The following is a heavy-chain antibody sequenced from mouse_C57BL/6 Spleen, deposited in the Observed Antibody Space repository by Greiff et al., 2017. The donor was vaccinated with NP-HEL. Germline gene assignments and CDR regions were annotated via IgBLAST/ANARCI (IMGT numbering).Heavy chain of an antibody. Sequence: VQLQQSGPELVKPGASVKISCKASGYTFTDYYMNWVKQSHGKSLEWIGDINPNNGGTSYNQKFKGKATLTVDKTSSTAYMELRNLTSEDSAVYYCAITGKGSYFDYWGQGTTLTVSS. CDR1: GYTFTDYY. CDR2: INPNNGGT. CDR3: AITGKGSYFDY. V-gene: IGHV1-26*01. J-gene: IGHJ2*01. D-gene: IGHD4-1*01.